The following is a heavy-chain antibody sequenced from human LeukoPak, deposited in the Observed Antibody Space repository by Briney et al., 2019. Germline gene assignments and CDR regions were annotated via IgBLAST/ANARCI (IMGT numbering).Heavy chain of an antibody. CDR2: IYYNGST. Sequence: SETLSLTCKVSGGSVGSFSWSWIRQSPGKGLEWIGFIYYNGSTSYNPSLKSRVTIPVDRSKSQFSLKLTSVTAADTALYYCARAVGYYGSGSSGEEWFDPWGQGTLVTVSS. CDR3: ARAVGYYGSGSSGEEWFDP. CDR1: GGSVGSFS. D-gene: IGHD3-10*01. V-gene: IGHV4-59*02. J-gene: IGHJ5*02.